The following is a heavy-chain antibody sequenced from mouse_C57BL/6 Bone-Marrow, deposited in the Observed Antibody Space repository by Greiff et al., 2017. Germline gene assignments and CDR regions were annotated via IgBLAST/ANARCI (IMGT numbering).Heavy chain of an antibody. V-gene: IGHV1-55*01. CDR3: ARWSNYFAWFAY. D-gene: IGHD2-5*01. J-gene: IGHJ3*01. CDR1: GYTFTSYW. Sequence: QVQLQQPGAELVKPGASVKMSCKASGYTFTSYWITWVKQRPGQGLEWIGDIYPGSGSTNYNEKFKSKATLTVETSSSTAYMQLSSLTSEDSAVYYCARWSNYFAWFAYWGQGTLVTVSA. CDR2: IYPGSGST.